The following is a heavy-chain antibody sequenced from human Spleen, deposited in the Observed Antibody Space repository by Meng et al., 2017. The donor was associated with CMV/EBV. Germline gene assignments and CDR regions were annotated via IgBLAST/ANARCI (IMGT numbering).Heavy chain of an antibody. V-gene: IGHV4-39*07. D-gene: IGHD3-3*01. J-gene: IGHJ5*02. CDR3: ARDLRFLEGGHRTGWFDP. Sequence: ISPSSHYWGWIRQSPRTGLEWIGSMYNSGTTYYNPSLRSRVTISVDTSKNQFSLKMRSVTAADTAVYFCARDLRFLEGGHRTGWFDPWGQGTLVTVSS. CDR1: ISPSSHY. CDR2: MYNSGTT.